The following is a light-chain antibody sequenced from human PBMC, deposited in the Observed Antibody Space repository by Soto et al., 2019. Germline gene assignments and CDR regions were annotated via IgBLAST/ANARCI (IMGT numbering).Light chain of an antibody. Sequence: QSVLTQPPSVSGAPGQRVTISCTGSSSDIGAGYDVKWYQQLPGTAPRLLMYGNSNRPSGVPERFSGSKSGTSASLAITGLQAEDEADYYCQSYDRSLSGYVVFGGGTKLTVL. CDR3: QSYDRSLSGYVV. J-gene: IGLJ2*01. CDR2: GNS. CDR1: SSDIGAGYD. V-gene: IGLV1-40*01.